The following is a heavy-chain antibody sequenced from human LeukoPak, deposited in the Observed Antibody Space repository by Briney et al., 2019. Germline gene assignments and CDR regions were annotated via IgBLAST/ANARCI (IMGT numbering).Heavy chain of an antibody. J-gene: IGHJ4*02. V-gene: IGHV3-30-3*01. D-gene: IGHD3-22*01. CDR1: GFTFSRYA. CDR3: ASHYDTSGYHYFDV. Sequence: PERSLRLSCAASGFTFSRYAMHWVRQAPGKGLEWVAVISYDGSNKYYADSVKGRFTISRDSSKNTLYLQMNSLRAEDTAVYYCASHYDTSGYHYFDVRGQGTLVTVSS. CDR2: ISYDGSNK.